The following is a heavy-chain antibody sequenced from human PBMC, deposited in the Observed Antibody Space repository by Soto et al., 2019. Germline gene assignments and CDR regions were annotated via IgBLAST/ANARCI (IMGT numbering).Heavy chain of an antibody. Sequence: SETLSLTCTVSGGSISSGGYYWSWIRQHPGKGLEWIGYIYYSGSTYYNPSLKSRVTISVDTSKNQFSLKLSSVTAADTAVYYCARDRFHSSSSGAYYYYGMDVWGQGTTVTVSS. CDR2: IYYSGST. D-gene: IGHD6-6*01. J-gene: IGHJ6*02. CDR1: GGSISSGGYY. CDR3: ARDRFHSSSSGAYYYYGMDV. V-gene: IGHV4-31*03.